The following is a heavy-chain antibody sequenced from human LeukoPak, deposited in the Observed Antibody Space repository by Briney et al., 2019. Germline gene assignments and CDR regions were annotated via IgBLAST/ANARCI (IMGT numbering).Heavy chain of an antibody. J-gene: IGHJ6*02. D-gene: IGHD3-22*01. CDR3: AKLYDSSGYYSDYYYYGMDV. CDR2: IRYDGSNK. V-gene: IGHV3-30*02. Sequence: GGSLRLSCAASGFTFSSYGMHWVRQAPGKGLEWVAFIRYDGSNKYYADSVKGRFTISRDNSKNTLYLQMNSLRAEDTAVYCCAKLYDSSGYYSDYYYYGMDVWGQGTTVTVSS. CDR1: GFTFSSYG.